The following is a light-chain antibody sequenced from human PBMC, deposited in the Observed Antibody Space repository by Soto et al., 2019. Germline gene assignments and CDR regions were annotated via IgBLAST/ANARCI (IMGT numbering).Light chain of an antibody. Sequence: EIVLTQSPGTLSLSPGARATLSCRASQSVSSSYLAWSQQKPGQAPRLLIYGASSRATGVPARFSGSWSGTEFTLTISSLQSEDFAVYYCQQYNNWITFGQGTRLEIK. V-gene: IGKV3-15*01. CDR1: QSVSSSY. CDR2: GAS. J-gene: IGKJ5*01. CDR3: QQYNNWIT.